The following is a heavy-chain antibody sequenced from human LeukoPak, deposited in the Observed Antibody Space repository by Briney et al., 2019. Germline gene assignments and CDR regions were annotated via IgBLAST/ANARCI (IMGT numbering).Heavy chain of an antibody. J-gene: IGHJ4*02. Sequence: GASVKVSCKASGGSFSSYAISWVRQAPGQGLEWMGGLTPVFGTAKYAQDFQGRVTITADDSTTTVYMQLSGLRSDDTGVYYCARGSASNWPVDIWGQGTLVTVSS. D-gene: IGHD2-2*01. CDR1: GGSFSSYA. CDR2: LTPVFGTA. CDR3: ARGSASNWPVDI. V-gene: IGHV1-69*13.